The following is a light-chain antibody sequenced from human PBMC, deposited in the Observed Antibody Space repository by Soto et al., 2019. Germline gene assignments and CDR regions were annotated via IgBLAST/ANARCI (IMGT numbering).Light chain of an antibody. CDR2: QVT. CDR3: NSYSSTSFYV. V-gene: IGLV2-14*01. CDR1: GSDIATFNY. J-gene: IGLJ1*01. Sequence: QSVLAQPASVSGSPGQSITISCTGSGSDIATFNYVSWYQQYPGKAPKLLIYQVTSRASGVSHRFSGSKSGNTAALTISGLQPEDEAEYYCNSYSSTSFYVFGNGTKVTVL.